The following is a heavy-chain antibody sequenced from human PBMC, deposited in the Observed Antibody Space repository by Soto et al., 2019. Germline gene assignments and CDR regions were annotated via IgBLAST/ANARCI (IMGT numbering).Heavy chain of an antibody. D-gene: IGHD3-3*01. CDR2: ISGSGGST. Sequence: PGGSRRISCAASGFTFSSYAMSWVRQAPGKGLEWVSAISGSGGSTYYADSVKGRFTISRDNSKNTLYLQMNSLRAEDTAVYYCAKELRFLSGYGMDVWGPGTTVTVSS. V-gene: IGHV3-23*01. J-gene: IGHJ6*02. CDR3: AKELRFLSGYGMDV. CDR1: GFTFSSYA.